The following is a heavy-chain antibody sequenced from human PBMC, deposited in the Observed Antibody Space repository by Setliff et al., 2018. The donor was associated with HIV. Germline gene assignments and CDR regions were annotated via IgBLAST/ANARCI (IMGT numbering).Heavy chain of an antibody. D-gene: IGHD3-10*01. CDR3: ARSALWFGEADWYFDL. J-gene: IGHJ2*01. V-gene: IGHV4-4*07. Sequence: SETLSLTCTVSGDSIGDYYWNWIRQPAGKGLEWIGRVYASAYSNYNPSLKSRVTMSVDTSKNQFSLKLRSVTAVDTAVYYCARSALWFGEADWYFDLWGRGTLVTVSS. CDR2: VYASAYS. CDR1: GDSIGDYY.